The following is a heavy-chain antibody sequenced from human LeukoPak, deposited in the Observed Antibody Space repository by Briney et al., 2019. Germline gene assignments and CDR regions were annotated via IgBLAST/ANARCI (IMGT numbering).Heavy chain of an antibody. CDR1: GFTFSSND. Sequence: GGSLRLSCAASGFTFSSNDMHWVRQAPGKGLEWVAVISYDGSNKYYADSVKGRFTISRDNSKNTLYLQMNSLRAEDTAVYYCAKEGYSSSWATYYYYYYGMDVWGQGTTVTVSS. CDR2: ISYDGSNK. CDR3: AKEGYSSSWATYYYYYYGMDV. D-gene: IGHD6-13*01. V-gene: IGHV3-30*18. J-gene: IGHJ6*02.